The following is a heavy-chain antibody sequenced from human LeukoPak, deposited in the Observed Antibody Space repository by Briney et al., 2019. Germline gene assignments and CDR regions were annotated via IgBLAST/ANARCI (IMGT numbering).Heavy chain of an antibody. J-gene: IGHJ4*02. CDR2: ISYDGSNK. CDR3: ATTSSSGWYLRYFDY. D-gene: IGHD6-19*01. Sequence: GRSLRLSCAASGFTFSSYGMHWVRQAPGKGLEWVAVISYDGSNKYYADSVKGRFTISRDNSKNTLYLQMNSLRAEDTAVYYCATTSSSGWYLRYFDYWGQGTLVTVSS. CDR1: GFTFSSYG. V-gene: IGHV3-30*03.